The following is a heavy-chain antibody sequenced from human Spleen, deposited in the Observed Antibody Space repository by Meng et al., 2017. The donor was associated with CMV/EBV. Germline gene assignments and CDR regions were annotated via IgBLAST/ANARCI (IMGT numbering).Heavy chain of an antibody. V-gene: IGHV4-61*01. CDR1: GVSVTSGSY. Sequence: CTVSGVSVTSGSYWSWIRQPPGKGLEWIGYIFHIGSTAYNPSLKRRVTISLDTSKNQFSLKLSSVTAADTAVYYCARERARQQLVLNWGRGTLVTVSS. D-gene: IGHD6-13*01. J-gene: IGHJ4*02. CDR2: IFHIGST. CDR3: ARERARQQLVLN.